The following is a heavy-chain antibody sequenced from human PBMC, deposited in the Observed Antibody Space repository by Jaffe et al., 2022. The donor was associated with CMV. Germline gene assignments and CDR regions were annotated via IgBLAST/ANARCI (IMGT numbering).Heavy chain of an antibody. Sequence: QVQLQESGPGLVKPSETLSLTCTVSGGSISSYYWSWIRQPPGKGLEWIGYIYYSGSTNYNPSLKSRVTISVDTSKNQFSLKLSSVTAADTAVYYCARDLRVTMVRGAIIDYYYYMDVWGKGTTVTVSS. J-gene: IGHJ6*03. CDR2: IYYSGST. V-gene: IGHV4-59*01. CDR1: GGSISSYY. D-gene: IGHD3-10*01. CDR3: ARDLRVTMVRGAIIDYYYYMDV.